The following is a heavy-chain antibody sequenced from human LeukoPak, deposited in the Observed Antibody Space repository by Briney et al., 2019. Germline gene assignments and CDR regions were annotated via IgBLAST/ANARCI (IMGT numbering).Heavy chain of an antibody. CDR3: ARASSSLDYYYYGRDV. J-gene: IGHJ6*02. D-gene: IGHD6-13*01. V-gene: IGHV4-59*01. Sequence: SETLPLTCTVSGGSISSYYWSWSWKRPGKGLERIGYIYYSGSTNYNPSLKSRVTISVDTSKNQFSLKLSSVTAADTAVYYCARASSSLDYYYYGRDVWGQGTTVTVS. CDR2: IYYSGST. CDR1: GGSISSYY.